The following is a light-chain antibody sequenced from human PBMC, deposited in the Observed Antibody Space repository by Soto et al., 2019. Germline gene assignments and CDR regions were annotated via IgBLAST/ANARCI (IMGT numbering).Light chain of an antibody. J-gene: IGKJ1*01. Sequence: DIQMTQSPSTLSASVGDRVTITCRASQSVDTCLAWYQQKPGKAPHLLIYKASSLETGVPSRFSGSGSVTGFHLTISSLQTDDFATYYCQQFYRYPWTFGQGTKVEIK. CDR2: KAS. V-gene: IGKV1-5*03. CDR3: QQFYRYPWT. CDR1: QSVDTC.